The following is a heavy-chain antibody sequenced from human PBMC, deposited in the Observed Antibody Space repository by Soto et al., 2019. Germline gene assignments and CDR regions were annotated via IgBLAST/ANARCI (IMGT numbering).Heavy chain of an antibody. Sequence: QVQLEQSGAEVKEPGASVKVSCKASGYSFTRYGITWVRQAPGQGLEWMGRISTYNGNTNYAQKLQGRVTMSADTSTTTAYMELRSLRSDDTAVYYCASALGYSTDRGAFDIWGQGTMVTVSS. J-gene: IGHJ3*02. CDR2: ISTYNGNT. V-gene: IGHV1-18*01. CDR1: GYSFTRYG. CDR3: ASALGYSTDRGAFDI. D-gene: IGHD6-13*01.